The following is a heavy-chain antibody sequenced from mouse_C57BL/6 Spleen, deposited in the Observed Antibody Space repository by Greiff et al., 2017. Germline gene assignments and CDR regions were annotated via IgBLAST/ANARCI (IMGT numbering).Heavy chain of an antibody. CDR2: INPNYGTT. D-gene: IGHD1-1*01. CDR3: ARDGVVADYYAMAY. V-gene: IGHV1-39*01. J-gene: IGHJ4*01. CDR1: GYSFTDYN. Sequence: VQLQQSGPELVQPGASVRISCKASGYSFTDYNMNWVKQGNGKSLEWIGVINPNYGTTSYNQKLKGKATLTVDQSYSTAYMQLNSLTAEDSAVYYCARDGVVADYYAMAYWGQGTSVTVSA.